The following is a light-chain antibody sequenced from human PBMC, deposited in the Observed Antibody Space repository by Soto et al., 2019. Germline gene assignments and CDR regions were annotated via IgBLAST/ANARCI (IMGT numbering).Light chain of an antibody. V-gene: IGKV1-9*01. J-gene: IGKJ1*01. CDR1: QGIASY. CDR2: AAS. Sequence: IQLTQSPSSLSASVGDRVTITCRASQGIASYLAWYQQKPGKAPKLLIYAASTLHSGVPSRFSGSGSGTEFTLTVTRLQPDDFATYFCQQYEKYSTFGHGTKVDVK. CDR3: QQYEKYST.